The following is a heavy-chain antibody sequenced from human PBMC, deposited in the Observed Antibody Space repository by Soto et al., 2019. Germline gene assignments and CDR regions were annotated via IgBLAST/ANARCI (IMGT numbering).Heavy chain of an antibody. CDR3: AKGSASGSPYYFDY. D-gene: IGHD6-25*01. Sequence: PGGSLRLSCAASGFTFSNAWINWVRQAPGKGLEWVSAIVGSGGSTYHADSVKGRFTISRDNSKNTLYLQMSSLRVEDTAVYYCAKGSASGSPYYFDYWGHGILVTV. J-gene: IGHJ4*01. V-gene: IGHV3-23*01. CDR1: GFTFSNAW. CDR2: IVGSGGST.